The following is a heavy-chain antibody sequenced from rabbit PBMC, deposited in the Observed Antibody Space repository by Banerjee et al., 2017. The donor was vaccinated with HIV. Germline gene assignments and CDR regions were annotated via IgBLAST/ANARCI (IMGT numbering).Heavy chain of an antibody. CDR2: IFISTGNT. Sequence: QSLEESGGDLVKPGASLTLTCTASGFSFSSNAMCWVRQAPGKGLEWIACIFISTGNTYYTSWAKGRFTISKTSSTTVTLQMTSLTAADTATYFCARDRGLWGQGTLVTVS. V-gene: IGHV1S40*01. CDR1: GFSFSSNA. J-gene: IGHJ4*01. CDR3: ARDRGL.